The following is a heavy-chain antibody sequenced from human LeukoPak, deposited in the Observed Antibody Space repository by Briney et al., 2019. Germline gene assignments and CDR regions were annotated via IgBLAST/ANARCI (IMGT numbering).Heavy chain of an antibody. CDR1: GFTFHSYA. CDR3: AKDRSFWSGYLFHY. Sequence: GGSLRLSCRASGFTFHSYAMTWVRQAPGKGLEWVSVIKTDGTTDYADSVKGRLSISRDNSNNTLYLQMNSLRAEDTAVYYCAKDRSFWSGYLFHYWGQGTLVTVSS. CDR2: IKTDGTT. D-gene: IGHD3-3*01. V-gene: IGHV3-23*01. J-gene: IGHJ4*02.